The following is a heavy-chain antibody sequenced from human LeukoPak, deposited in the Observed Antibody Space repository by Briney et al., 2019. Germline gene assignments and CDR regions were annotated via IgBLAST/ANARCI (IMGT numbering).Heavy chain of an antibody. Sequence: SETLSLTGTVSGFSISSGYYWGWIRQPPGKGLEWIGYIYHSGSTYYNPSLKSRVTISVDRSKNQFSLKLSSVTAADTAVYYCASAPNSSGSRRAFDIWGQGTMVTVSS. CDR2: IYHSGST. CDR3: ASAPNSSGSRRAFDI. J-gene: IGHJ3*02. CDR1: GFSISSGYY. V-gene: IGHV4-38-2*02. D-gene: IGHD3-22*01.